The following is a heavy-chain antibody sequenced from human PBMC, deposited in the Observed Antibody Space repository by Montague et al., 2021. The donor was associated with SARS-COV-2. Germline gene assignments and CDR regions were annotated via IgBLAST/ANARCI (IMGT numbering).Heavy chain of an antibody. CDR3: AKDMWDLYYFDY. CDR1: GFIFSSFA. D-gene: IGHD1-26*01. CDR2: VRSSGGSP. Sequence: SLRLSCAASGFIFSSFAMSWVRQAPGKGLEWVSAVRSSGGSPNYADSVKGRFTIYRDNSSNMLYLQMNGLRAEDTAVYYCAKDMWDLYYFDYWGQGTLVTVSS. J-gene: IGHJ4*02. V-gene: IGHV3-23*01.